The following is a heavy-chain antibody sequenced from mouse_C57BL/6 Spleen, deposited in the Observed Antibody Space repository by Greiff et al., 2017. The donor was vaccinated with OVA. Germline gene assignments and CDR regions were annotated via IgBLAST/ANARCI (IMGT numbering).Heavy chain of an antibody. Sequence: EVNVVESGGGLVQPGGSLSLSCAASGFTFTDYYMSWVRQPPGTALEWLGFIRNKANGYTTEYSASVKGRFTISRDNSQSILYLQMNALRAEDSATYYCARYHYGNYFDYWGQGTTLTVSS. V-gene: IGHV7-3*01. D-gene: IGHD2-1*01. CDR3: ARYHYGNYFDY. CDR1: GFTFTDYY. CDR2: IRNKANGYTT. J-gene: IGHJ2*01.